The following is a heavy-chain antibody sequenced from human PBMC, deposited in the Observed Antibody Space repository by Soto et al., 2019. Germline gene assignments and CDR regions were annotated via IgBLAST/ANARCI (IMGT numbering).Heavy chain of an antibody. CDR2: IIPIIGII. J-gene: IGHJ5*02. V-gene: IGHV1-69*08. CDR3: AGDPDSHYNDSHAASYP. Sequence: QVQLVQSGAEVKKPGSSVKVSCKASGGTFSTYTITWVRQAPGQGLEWMGRIIPIIGIINYAQKFQGRVTITAKXXXGXXYMELTRLRSDDTAVYYCAGDPDSHYNDSHAASYPWGQGTLVTVSS. CDR1: GGTFSTYT. D-gene: IGHD3-22*01.